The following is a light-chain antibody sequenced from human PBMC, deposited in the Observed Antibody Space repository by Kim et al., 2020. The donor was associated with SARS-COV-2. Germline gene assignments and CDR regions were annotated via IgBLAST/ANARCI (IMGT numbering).Light chain of an antibody. CDR1: SNNVGNQG. V-gene: IGLV10-54*01. CDR2: RNN. J-gene: IGLJ3*02. CDR3: SAWDSSLSASV. Sequence: QAGLTQPPSMSKGLGQTATLTCAGNSNNVGNQGAVWLRQHQGHPPKLLTYRNNNRPSGISERLSASRSGNTASLTITGLQPEDEADYYCSAWDSSLSASVFGGGTKLTVL.